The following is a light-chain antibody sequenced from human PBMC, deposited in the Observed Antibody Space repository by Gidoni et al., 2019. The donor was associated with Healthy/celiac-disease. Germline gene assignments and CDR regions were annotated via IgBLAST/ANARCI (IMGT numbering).Light chain of an antibody. CDR2: DAS. CDR1: QSISSW. CDR3: QQYNSYPWT. V-gene: IGKV1-5*01. Sequence: IQMTQSPSTLSASVGDRVTITCRASQSISSWLAWYQQKPGKAPKLLIYDASSLESGVQSRFSGSGSGTEFTLTISSLQPDDFATYYCQQYNSYPWTFGQGTKVEIK. J-gene: IGKJ1*01.